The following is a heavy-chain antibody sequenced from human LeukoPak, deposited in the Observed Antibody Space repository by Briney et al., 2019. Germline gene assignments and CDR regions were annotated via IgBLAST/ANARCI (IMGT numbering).Heavy chain of an antibody. J-gene: IGHJ4*02. D-gene: IGHD6-19*01. CDR3: ARGQYSSGWYGENY. V-gene: IGHV4-34*01. Sequence: PSETLSLTCAVYGGSFSGYYWSWFRQPPGKGLEWIVEINHTGSTNYNPSLRSRVTISEDTSKNQFSLELSSVTTADTAVYYCARGQYSSGWYGENYWGQGTLVTVSS. CDR2: INHTGST. CDR1: GGSFSGYY.